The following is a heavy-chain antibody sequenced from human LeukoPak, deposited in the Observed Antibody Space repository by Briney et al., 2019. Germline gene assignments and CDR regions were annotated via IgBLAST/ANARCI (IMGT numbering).Heavy chain of an antibody. V-gene: IGHV3-9*01. Sequence: PGGSLRLSCAASGFTFDDYAMHWVRQAPGKGLEWVSGISWNSGSIGYADSVKGRFTISRDNAKNSLYLQMNSLRAEDTALYYCAKVGYSSSWSDFDYWGQGTLVTVSS. CDR1: GFTFDDYA. CDR3: AKVGYSSSWSDFDY. CDR2: ISWNSGSI. D-gene: IGHD6-13*01. J-gene: IGHJ4*02.